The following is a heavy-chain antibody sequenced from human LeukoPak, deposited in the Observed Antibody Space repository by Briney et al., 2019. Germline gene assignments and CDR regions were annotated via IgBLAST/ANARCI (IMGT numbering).Heavy chain of an antibody. V-gene: IGHV3-74*01. D-gene: IGHD3-10*01. CDR1: EFTFSSYW. CDR3: ARVRDGSGSFDY. Sequence: PGGSLRLSCAASEFTFSSYWMHWVRQAPGKGLVWVSRISGDGSRTSYADSVKGRFTISRDNAKNTLYLQMNSLRAEDTAIFYCARVRDGSGSFDYWGQGTLVTVSS. J-gene: IGHJ4*02. CDR2: ISGDGSRT.